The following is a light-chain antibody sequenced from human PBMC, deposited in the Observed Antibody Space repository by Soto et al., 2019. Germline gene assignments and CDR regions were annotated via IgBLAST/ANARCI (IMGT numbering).Light chain of an antibody. V-gene: IGLV2-8*01. Sequence: QSGLTQPPSASGSPGQSVTISCTGTSSDVGGYNYVSWYQQHPGKAPQLMIYEVSKRPSGVPDRFSGSKSGNTASLTVSGLQADDEADYYCISYAGSDNFVFGTGTRSPS. CDR3: ISYAGSDNFV. CDR1: SSDVGGYNY. J-gene: IGLJ1*01. CDR2: EVS.